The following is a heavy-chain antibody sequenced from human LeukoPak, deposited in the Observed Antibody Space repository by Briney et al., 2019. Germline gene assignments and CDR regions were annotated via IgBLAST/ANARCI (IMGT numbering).Heavy chain of an antibody. CDR2: ISSSSSTI. Sequence: GGSLRLSCAASGFTFSSYSMNWVRQAPGKGLEWVSYISSSSSTINYVDSVKGRFTISRDNAKNSLYLQMNSLRAEDTAVYYCARASTSSWAYFDYWGQGTLVTVSS. J-gene: IGHJ4*02. CDR3: ARASTSSWAYFDY. CDR1: GFTFSSYS. V-gene: IGHV3-48*04. D-gene: IGHD2-2*01.